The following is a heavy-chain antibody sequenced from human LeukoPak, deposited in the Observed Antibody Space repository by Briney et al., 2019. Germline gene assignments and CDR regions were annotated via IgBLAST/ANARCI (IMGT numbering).Heavy chain of an antibody. Sequence: SETLSLTCAVYGGSFSGYYWSWIRQPPGKGLEWIGEINHSGSTNYNPSLKSRVTISVDTSKNQFSLKLSSVTAADTAVYYCARAYGLRYFEIDYWGQGTLVTVSS. CDR3: ARAYGLRYFEIDY. D-gene: IGHD3-9*01. CDR2: INHSGST. CDR1: GGSFSGYY. J-gene: IGHJ4*02. V-gene: IGHV4-34*01.